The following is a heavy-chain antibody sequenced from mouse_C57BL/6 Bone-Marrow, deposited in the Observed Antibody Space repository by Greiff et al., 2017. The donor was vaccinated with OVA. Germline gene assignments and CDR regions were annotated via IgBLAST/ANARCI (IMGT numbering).Heavy chain of an antibody. D-gene: IGHD3-2*02. J-gene: IGHJ4*01. CDR2: IHPNSGST. Sequence: QVQLQQPGAELVKPGASVKLSCKASGYTFTSYWMHWVKQRPGQGLEWIGMIHPNSGSTNYNEKFTSKATLTVDKSSSTAYMQLSSLTSEDSAVYYCARDSSGYGAMDYWGQGTSVTVSS. V-gene: IGHV1-64*01. CDR1: GYTFTSYW. CDR3: ARDSSGYGAMDY.